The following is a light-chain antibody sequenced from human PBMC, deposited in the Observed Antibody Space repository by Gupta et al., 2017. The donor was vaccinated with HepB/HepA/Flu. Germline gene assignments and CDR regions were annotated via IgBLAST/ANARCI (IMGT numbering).Light chain of an antibody. CDR1: QGISSY. CDR3: QQFDTSPLT. J-gene: IGKJ4*01. V-gene: IGKV1-9*01. CDR2: AAS. Sequence: DIQLTQSPSFLSASVGDRVTITCRASQGISSYLAWYQQKPGKAPQFLISAASTLQTGVPSRFSGSGSGTEFTLTITSLQPEDFATYYCQQFDTSPLTFDGGTKVEIK.